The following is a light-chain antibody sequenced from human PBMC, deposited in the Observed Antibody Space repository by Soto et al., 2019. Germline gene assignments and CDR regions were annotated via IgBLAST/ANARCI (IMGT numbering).Light chain of an antibody. J-gene: IGKJ1*01. Sequence: DIQMTQSPSSLSASVGDRVTITCQASQDISNYLNWYQQKPGKAPKLLIYDVSNLESGVPSGFSGSGSGTKFSLTIRSLQPDDCATYYFQQYDYSRTFGQGPKVDIK. CDR3: QQYDYSRT. CDR2: DVS. V-gene: IGKV1-33*01. CDR1: QDISNY.